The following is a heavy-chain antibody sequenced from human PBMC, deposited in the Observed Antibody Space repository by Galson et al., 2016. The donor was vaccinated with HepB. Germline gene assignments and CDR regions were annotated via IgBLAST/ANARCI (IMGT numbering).Heavy chain of an antibody. CDR3: AHPRDDYNYVRY. V-gene: IGHV2-5*01. D-gene: IGHD5-24*01. J-gene: IGHJ4*02. CDR1: GFSVSASGVG. CDR2: IYWNDDK. Sequence: PALVKPTQTLTLTCTCSGFSVSASGVGVGWIRQPPGKALEWLALIYWNDDKRYSPSLKSRLTITKDTSKNQVVLTLTNMDPVDTATYYCAHPRDDYNYVRYWGQGTLVTVSS.